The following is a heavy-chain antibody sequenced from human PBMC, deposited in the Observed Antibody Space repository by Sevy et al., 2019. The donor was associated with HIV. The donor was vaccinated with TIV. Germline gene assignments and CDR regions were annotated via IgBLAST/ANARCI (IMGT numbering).Heavy chain of an antibody. J-gene: IGHJ4*02. CDR2: IKSKTDDGTT. CDR1: GITFSNTW. D-gene: IGHD3-22*01. Sequence: GGSLRLSCAGSGITFSNTWMSWVRQAPGKGLEWIGRIKSKTDDGTTDYAAPVKGRFSISRDDSKNTLYLQMNSLKTEDTAVYYCTTQWFWGQGTLVTVSS. CDR3: TTQWF. V-gene: IGHV3-15*01.